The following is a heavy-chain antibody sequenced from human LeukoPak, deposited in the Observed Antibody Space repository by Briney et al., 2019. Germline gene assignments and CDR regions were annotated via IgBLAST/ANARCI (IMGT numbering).Heavy chain of an antibody. CDR2: INDNGDGT. V-gene: IGHV3-23*01. Sequence: GGSLRLSCAASGFTFSSYAMSWVRQAPRKGLKWVSTINDNGDGTYYADSVKGRFTISRDNSRSTQYLQMDSLRAEDTALYYCTKADPTRGHYWGQGTLVTVSP. CDR1: GFTFSSYA. CDR3: TKADPTRGHY. D-gene: IGHD2-2*01. J-gene: IGHJ4*02.